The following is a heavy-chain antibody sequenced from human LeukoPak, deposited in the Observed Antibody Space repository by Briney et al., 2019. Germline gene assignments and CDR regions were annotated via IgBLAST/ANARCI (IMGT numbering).Heavy chain of an antibody. CDR3: AKDRTSGWPEFDY. V-gene: IGHV3-23*01. Sequence: GALRLSCPASGFTFSNYAMSWVRQAPGQGLEWVSAISDSGARTFYADSVKGRFTISRDNSKNTLYLQMNGLTVEDTAVYYCAKDRTSGWPEFDYWGQGTLVTVSS. CDR1: GFTFSNYA. CDR2: ISDSGART. J-gene: IGHJ4*02. D-gene: IGHD6-19*01.